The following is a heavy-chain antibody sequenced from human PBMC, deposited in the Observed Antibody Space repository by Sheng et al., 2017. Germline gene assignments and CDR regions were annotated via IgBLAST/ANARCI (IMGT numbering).Heavy chain of an antibody. Sequence: ESGGGVVQPGTSLRLSCAASGFTFSNYAMHWVRQTPGKGLEWVAVIWEDGSHKYYADAVKGRFTVSRDNSNNTLFLQMNSLRAEDTAVYYCCRWVAGRSDSWGQGTLVTVSS. CDR2: IWEDGSHK. CDR1: GFTFSNYA. V-gene: IGHV3-33*01. CDR3: CRWVAGRSDS. J-gene: IGHJ4*02. D-gene: IGHD1-1*01.